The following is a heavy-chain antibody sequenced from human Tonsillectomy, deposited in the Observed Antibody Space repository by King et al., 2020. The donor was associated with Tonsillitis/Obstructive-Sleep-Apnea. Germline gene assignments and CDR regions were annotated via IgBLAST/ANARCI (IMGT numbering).Heavy chain of an antibody. V-gene: IGHV3-53*01. Sequence: VQLVASGGGLIPPGGSLRISGAASGFTVSSNYMSWVRQAPGMGLEWVSVIYSGGNQYYADSGKGRFTISRDNSKNSLYLQMNSLRAEDTAVYYCARETNPVATSGAYFDYWGQGTLVTVSS. CDR1: GFTVSSNY. J-gene: IGHJ4*02. D-gene: IGHD5-12*01. CDR2: IYSGGNQ. CDR3: ARETNPVATSGAYFDY.